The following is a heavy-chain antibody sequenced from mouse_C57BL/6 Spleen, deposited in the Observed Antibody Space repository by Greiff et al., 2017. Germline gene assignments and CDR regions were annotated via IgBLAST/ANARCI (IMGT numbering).Heavy chain of an antibody. V-gene: IGHV1-80*01. J-gene: IGHJ2*01. CDR1: GYAFSSYW. CDR3: ARGGVLRGYFDY. Sequence: QVQLKESGAELVKPGASVKISCKASGYAFSSYWMNWVKQRPGKGLEWIGQIYPGDGDTNYNGKFKGKATLTADKSSSTAYMQLSSLTSEDSAVYVCARGGVLRGYFDYWGQGTTLTVSS. D-gene: IGHD2-4*01. CDR2: IYPGDGDT.